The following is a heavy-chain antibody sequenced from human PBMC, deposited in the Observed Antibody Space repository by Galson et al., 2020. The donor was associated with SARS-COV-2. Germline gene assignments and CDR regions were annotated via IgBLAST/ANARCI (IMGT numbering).Heavy chain of an antibody. D-gene: IGHD2-15*01. Sequence: GGSLRLSCAASGFTFSTYGMHWVRQAPGKGLEWAAVISYDGSNKYYADSVKGRFTISRDNSKNTLYLQMNSLRAEDTAVYYCTAVLLFNYDYWGQGTLVTVSS. J-gene: IGHJ4*02. CDR3: TAVLLFNYDY. V-gene: IGHV3-30*03. CDR2: ISYDGSNK. CDR1: GFTFSTYG.